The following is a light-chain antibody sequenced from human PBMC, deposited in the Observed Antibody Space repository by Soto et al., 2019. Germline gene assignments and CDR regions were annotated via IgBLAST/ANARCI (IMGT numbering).Light chain of an antibody. CDR2: GAS. Sequence: EIVLTQSPGTLSLSPVERATLSGRAGQNIHTTLARYQQKPGQAPRLLFYGASTGATGLPARFRGSGSGTEFTLTINSLQAEDCAVYYCQQYYNWPRTFGQGTRLEI. V-gene: IGKV3-15*01. J-gene: IGKJ5*01. CDR3: QQYYNWPRT. CDR1: QNIHTT.